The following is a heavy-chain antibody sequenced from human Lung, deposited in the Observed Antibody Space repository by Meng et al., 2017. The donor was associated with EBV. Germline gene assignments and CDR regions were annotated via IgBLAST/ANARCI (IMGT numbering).Heavy chain of an antibody. D-gene: IGHD5-18*01. J-gene: IGHJ4*02. CDR2: IYYSGST. V-gene: IGHV4-31*01. CDR3: ARAVDTGYFDY. CDR1: GGSIVRGGNY. Sequence: GQRRERRPGLCNLSQPLSPTCTFHGGSIVRGGNYWSWLRQHPGKSLEWIGYIYYSGSTYYNPSLKSLVSISVDTSNNQFSLKLSSVTAADTAVYYCARAVDTGYFDYWGQGTLVTVSS.